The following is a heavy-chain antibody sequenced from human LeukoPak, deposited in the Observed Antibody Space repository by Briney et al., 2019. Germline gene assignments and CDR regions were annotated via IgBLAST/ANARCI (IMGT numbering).Heavy chain of an antibody. D-gene: IGHD6-13*01. CDR3: ASAGPRWSYYFDY. V-gene: IGHV4-34*01. CDR2: IYYSGST. J-gene: IGHJ4*02. Sequence: SETLSLTCAVYGGSFSGYYWSWIRQPPGKGLEWIGSIYYSGSTYYNPSLKSRVTISVDTSKNQFSLKLSSVTAADTAVYYCASAGPRWSYYFDYWGQGTLVTVSS. CDR1: GGSFSGYY.